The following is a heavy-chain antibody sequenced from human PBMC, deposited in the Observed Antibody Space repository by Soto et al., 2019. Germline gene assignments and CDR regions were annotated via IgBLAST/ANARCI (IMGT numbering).Heavy chain of an antibody. D-gene: IGHD4-17*01. CDR3: ARTMTASTVTFDY. CDR1: GGSISSYY. J-gene: IGHJ4*02. CDR2: IYYSGST. Sequence: PSETLSLTCTVSGGSISSYYWSWIRQPPGKGLEWIGYIYYSGSTNYNPSLKSRVTISVDTSKNQFSLKLSSVTAADTAVYYCARTMTASTVTFDYWGQGTLVTVSS. V-gene: IGHV4-59*01.